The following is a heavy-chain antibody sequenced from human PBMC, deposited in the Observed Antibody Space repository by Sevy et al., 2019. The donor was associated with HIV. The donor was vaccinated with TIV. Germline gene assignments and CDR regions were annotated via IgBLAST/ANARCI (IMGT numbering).Heavy chain of an antibody. CDR3: ARDGKAWDLLNY. CDR1: GFTFSTYS. Sequence: GGSLRLTCAGFGFTFSTYSMNWVRQAPGKGLEWISFISGSSNYIYYADSVKGRFTISRDNVKDSLYLQMNSLRVEDTAVYFCARDGKAWDLLNYWGQGTLVTVSS. J-gene: IGHJ4*02. CDR2: ISGSSNYI. V-gene: IGHV3-21*01. D-gene: IGHD1-26*01.